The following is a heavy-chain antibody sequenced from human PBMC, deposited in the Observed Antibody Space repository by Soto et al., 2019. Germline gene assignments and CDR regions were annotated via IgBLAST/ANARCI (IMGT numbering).Heavy chain of an antibody. CDR2: VYYRGRS. CDR1: GGSVTNSSYY. CDR3: VSQRTTVITKAYFDD. V-gene: IGHV4-39*01. J-gene: IGHJ4*02. Sequence: GPGPGQPSETLSLTCTVSGGSVTNSSYYWGCIRQSPGKGLEWIGSVYYRGRSYSKSSVKSRVTISVDTSKNQFSLNLNSVTASDTAVYFCVSQRTTVITKAYFDDWGPGALVTVSS. D-gene: IGHD4-4*01.